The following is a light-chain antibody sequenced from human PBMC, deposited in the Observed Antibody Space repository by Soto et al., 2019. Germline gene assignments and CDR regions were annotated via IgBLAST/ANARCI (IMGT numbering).Light chain of an antibody. V-gene: IGLV2-14*01. CDR2: EVS. Sequence: QSALTQPASVSGSPGQSITISCTGTSSDVGGYNFVSWYQQHTGRAPKIMIYEVSNRPSGVSNRFSGSKSGNTASLTISGLKAEDEADYYCSSYTSSSTLVFGTGTKVTV. J-gene: IGLJ1*01. CDR1: SSDVGGYNF. CDR3: SSYTSSSTLV.